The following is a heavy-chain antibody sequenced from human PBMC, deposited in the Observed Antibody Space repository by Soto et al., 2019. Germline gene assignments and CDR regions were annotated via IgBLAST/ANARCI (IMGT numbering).Heavy chain of an antibody. D-gene: IGHD3-16*01. CDR2: IITLLNTA. Sequence: QVQLVQSGAEVKKPGSSVKVSCKASGGPFSNDISTWVGQAPGHGLDWIGRIITLLNTATYAQKIQGRLTITADRSTGTAYIELNSLKSEDTAVYYCARDSTIVSTFGGYDAIDYCGPGTLVTVSS. CDR1: GGPFSNDI. V-gene: IGHV1-69*08. CDR3: ARDSTIVSTFGGYDAIDY. J-gene: IGHJ4*02.